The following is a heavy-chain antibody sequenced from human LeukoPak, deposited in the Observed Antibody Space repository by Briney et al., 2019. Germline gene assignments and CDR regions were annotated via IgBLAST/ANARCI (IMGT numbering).Heavy chain of an antibody. V-gene: IGHV3-66*01. CDR2: IYSGGDT. J-gene: IGHJ5*02. CDR3: ARDPPAVRTNTYA. CDR1: GFTVSNNY. Sequence: PGGSLRLSCAASGFTVSNNYMNWVRQAPGKGLEWVSLIYSGGDTHHADSVKGRFTISRDSSKNTLYLQMNSLRAEDTAVYYCARDPPAVRTNTYAWGQGTLVTVSS. D-gene: IGHD4/OR15-4a*01.